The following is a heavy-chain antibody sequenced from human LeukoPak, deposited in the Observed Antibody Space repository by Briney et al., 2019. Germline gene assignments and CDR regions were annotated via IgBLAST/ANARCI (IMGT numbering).Heavy chain of an antibody. CDR1: GFTFSSYS. CDR3: ARAAEPHFYYDSSGYFQTLAFQH. V-gene: IGHV3-21*01. D-gene: IGHD3-22*01. Sequence: GGSLRLSCAPSGFTFSSYSMNWVRQAPGKGLEWVSSISSSSSYIYYADSVKGRFTISRDNAKNSLYLQMNSLRAEDTAVYYCARAAEPHFYYDSSGYFQTLAFQHWGQGTLVTVSS. J-gene: IGHJ1*01. CDR2: ISSSSSYI.